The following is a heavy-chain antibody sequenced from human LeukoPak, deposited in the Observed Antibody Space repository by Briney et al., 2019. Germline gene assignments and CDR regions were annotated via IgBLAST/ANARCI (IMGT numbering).Heavy chain of an antibody. CDR3: AREARDGYNSYFDY. D-gene: IGHD5-24*01. CDR1: GFTFSNYG. Sequence: PGRSLRLSCAASGFTFSNYGMHWVRQAPGKGLEWVAVIWYDGSNKYYADSVKGRFTISRDNSKNTLYLQMNSLRAEDTAVYYCAREARDGYNSYFDYWGQGTLVTVSS. V-gene: IGHV3-33*01. J-gene: IGHJ4*02. CDR2: IWYDGSNK.